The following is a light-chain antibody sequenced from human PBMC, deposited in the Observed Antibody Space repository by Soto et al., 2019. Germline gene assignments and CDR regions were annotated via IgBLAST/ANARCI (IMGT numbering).Light chain of an antibody. CDR3: VQCTHSST. J-gene: IGKJ2*01. V-gene: IGKV2-30*01. CDR2: KVS. Sequence: DVVMTQSALSLPVTVGQPASISCRSSQRLVYSDGNTYLNWFQQRPGQSPRRLIYKVSNRDSGVPARFSSSVSGTDFTMKISRVEAEHVGIYYSVQCTHSSTFAQGTKLDIK. CDR1: QRLVYSDGNTY.